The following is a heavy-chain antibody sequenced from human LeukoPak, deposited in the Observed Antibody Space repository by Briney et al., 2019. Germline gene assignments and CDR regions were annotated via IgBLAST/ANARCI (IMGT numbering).Heavy chain of an antibody. CDR1: GDSFSGHY. CDR2: ITDGGRT. V-gene: IGHV4-34*01. Sequence: SETLSLTCAVYGDSFSGHYWSWICQPPGKGLEWIGEITDGGRTSYSPSLKSRATISIVPSQSQFSLQLDSVTAADTAIYYCVRRTRVAMPNALDLISDFWGQGTLVTVSS. J-gene: IGHJ4*02. D-gene: IGHD2-2*01. CDR3: VRRTRVAMPNALDLISDF.